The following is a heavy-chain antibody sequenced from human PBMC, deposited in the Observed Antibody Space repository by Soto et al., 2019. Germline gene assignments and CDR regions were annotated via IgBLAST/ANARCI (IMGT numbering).Heavy chain of an antibody. Sequence: EVQLVESGGGLVQPGRSLRLSCAASGFTFDDYAMYWVRQAPGKGLEWVSGISWNSGSIGYADSVKGRFTISRDNAKNSLYLQMNSLRAEDTALYYCAKDHSLLYYDFWSGTLDYWGQGTLVTVSS. J-gene: IGHJ4*02. CDR3: AKDHSLLYYDFWSGTLDY. D-gene: IGHD3-3*01. CDR2: ISWNSGSI. V-gene: IGHV3-9*01. CDR1: GFTFDDYA.